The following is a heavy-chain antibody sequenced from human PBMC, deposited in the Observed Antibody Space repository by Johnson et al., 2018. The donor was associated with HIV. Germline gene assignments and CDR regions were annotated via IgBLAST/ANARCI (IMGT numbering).Heavy chain of an antibody. CDR1: GFTFSSYA. V-gene: IGHV3-23*04. CDR2: ISGSGGST. J-gene: IGHJ3*02. Sequence: VQLVESGGGVVQPGRSLRLSCAASGFTFSSYAMHWVRQTPGKGLEWVSAISGSGGSTYYADSVKGRFTISRDNSKNTLYLQMNSLRAEDTAVYYCAKDGYYDFWSGYHGADAFDIWGQGTMVTVSS. CDR3: AKDGYYDFWSGYHGADAFDI. D-gene: IGHD3-3*01.